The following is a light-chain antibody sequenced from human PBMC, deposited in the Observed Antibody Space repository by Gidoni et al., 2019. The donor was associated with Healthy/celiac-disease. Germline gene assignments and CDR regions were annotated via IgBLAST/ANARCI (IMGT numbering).Light chain of an antibody. CDR3: QQYGSTPPIT. CDR2: GAS. CDR1: QSVSSSY. V-gene: IGKV3-20*01. J-gene: IGKJ5*01. Sequence: EIVFTQSPGTLSLAPVERATRSCRASQSVSSSYLAWYQQKPGQAPRLLIYGASSRATGIPDRFSGSGSGTDFTLTISRLEPEDFAVYYCQQYGSTPPITFGQGTRLEIK.